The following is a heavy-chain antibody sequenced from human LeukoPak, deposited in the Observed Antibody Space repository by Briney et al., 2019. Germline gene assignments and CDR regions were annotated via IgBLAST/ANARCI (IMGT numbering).Heavy chain of an antibody. CDR1: GYTFTSYY. D-gene: IGHD5-18*01. Sequence: ASVKVSCKASGYTFTSYYMHWVRQAPGQGLEWMGIINPSGGSTSYAQKFQGRVTMTRDTSTSTVYMELSSLRVEDTAVYYCARRERLGYSYGRGTLDIWGQGTMVTVSS. CDR3: ARRERLGYSYGRGTLDI. CDR2: INPSGGST. J-gene: IGHJ3*02. V-gene: IGHV1-46*01.